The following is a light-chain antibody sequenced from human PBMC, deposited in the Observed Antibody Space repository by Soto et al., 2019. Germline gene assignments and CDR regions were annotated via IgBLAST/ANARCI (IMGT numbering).Light chain of an antibody. J-gene: IGKJ1*01. CDR3: QQSYSTPRT. CDR2: AAS. CDR1: PTISSW. Sequence: QVSQSPAVLSGSIGARVTITGRSHPTISSWLAWSQQQPGKAPKRLIYAASSLQSAVPSRFSGSGSGTDFTLTISSLQPEDFAPYYCQQSYSTPRTFDQGTKV. V-gene: IGKV1-39*01.